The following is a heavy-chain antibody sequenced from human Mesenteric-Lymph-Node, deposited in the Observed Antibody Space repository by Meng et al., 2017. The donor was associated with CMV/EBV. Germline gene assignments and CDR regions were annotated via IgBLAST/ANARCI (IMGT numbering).Heavy chain of an antibody. CDR1: TFSNYA. Sequence: TFSNYAMTWVRQAPGKGLEWVSSFSGSGDSTYYADSVKGRFTISRDNSKNTLYLQMNNLRVDDSAVYYCTKDGLANFWSGAPYYFDYWGQGTLVTVSS. V-gene: IGHV3-23*01. J-gene: IGHJ4*02. D-gene: IGHD3-3*01. CDR3: TKDGLANFWSGAPYYFDY. CDR2: FSGSGDST.